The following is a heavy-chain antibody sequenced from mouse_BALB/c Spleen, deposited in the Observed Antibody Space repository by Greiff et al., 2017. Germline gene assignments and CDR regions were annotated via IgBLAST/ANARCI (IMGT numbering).Heavy chain of an antibody. Sequence: EVKLMESGGGLVQPGGSRKLSCAASGFTFSDYGMAWVRQAPGKGPEWVAFISNLAYSIYYADTVTGRFTISRENAKNTLYLEMSSLRSEDTAMYYCARDDGNSRWFAYWGQGTLVTVSA. CDR2: ISNLAYSI. CDR1: GFTFSDYG. CDR3: ARDDGNSRWFAY. J-gene: IGHJ3*01. V-gene: IGHV5-15*02. D-gene: IGHD2-1*01.